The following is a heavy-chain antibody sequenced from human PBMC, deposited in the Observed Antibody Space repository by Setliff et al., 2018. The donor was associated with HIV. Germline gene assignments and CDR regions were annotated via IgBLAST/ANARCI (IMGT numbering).Heavy chain of an antibody. J-gene: IGHJ4*02. V-gene: IGHV3-7*01. CDR2: INQDGSEK. CDR1: GFTFTSYW. CDR3: ARDPGHGSYDY. Sequence: GSLRLSCAASGFTFTSYWMIWVRQAPGKGLEWVANINQDGSEKNYVDSVKGRFTISRDNAKNSLYLQMSNLRADDTGLYFCARDPGHGSYDYWGQGTLVTVSS.